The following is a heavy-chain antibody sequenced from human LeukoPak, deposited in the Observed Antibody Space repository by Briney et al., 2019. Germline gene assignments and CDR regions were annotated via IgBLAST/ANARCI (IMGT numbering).Heavy chain of an antibody. CDR2: INTGSSPI. CDR1: GFIFSSHS. Sequence: GSLRLSCAASGFIFSSHSMNWVRRAPGKGLEWVSYINTGSSPIYYAEPVKGRFTISRDNAKNSLYLQMNNLRAEDTAVYYCARDRRFLEWLLFYFDYWGQGTLVTVSS. V-gene: IGHV3-48*04. J-gene: IGHJ4*02. CDR3: ARDRRFLEWLLFYFDY. D-gene: IGHD3-3*01.